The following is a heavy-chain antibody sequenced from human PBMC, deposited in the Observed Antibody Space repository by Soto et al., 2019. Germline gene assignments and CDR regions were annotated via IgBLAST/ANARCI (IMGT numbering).Heavy chain of an antibody. D-gene: IGHD4-4*01. CDR2: IRSKAYGGTT. CDR1: VFTCGDYA. J-gene: IGHJ6*02. CDR3: TRDSIHAVTTREDYYYYGMDV. Sequence: GSLRLSCTASVFTCGDYAMSWFRQAPGKGLEWVGFIRSKAYGGTTEYAASVKGRFTISRDDSKSIAYLQMNSLKTEDTAVYYCTRDSIHAVTTREDYYYYGMDVWGQGTTVTVSS. V-gene: IGHV3-49*03.